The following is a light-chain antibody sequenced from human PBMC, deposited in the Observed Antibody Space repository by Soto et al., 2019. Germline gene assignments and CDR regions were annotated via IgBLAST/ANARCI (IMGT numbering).Light chain of an antibody. V-gene: IGLV1-47*01. J-gene: IGLJ2*01. Sequence: QAVVTQPPSASGTPGQRVTISCSGSSSNIGSNYVYWYQQLPGTAPKLLIYRNNQRPSGVPDRFSGSKSGTSASLAISGLRSEDEADYYCAAWDDSLSGREVVFGGGTQLTVL. CDR3: AAWDDSLSGREVV. CDR1: SSNIGSNY. CDR2: RNN.